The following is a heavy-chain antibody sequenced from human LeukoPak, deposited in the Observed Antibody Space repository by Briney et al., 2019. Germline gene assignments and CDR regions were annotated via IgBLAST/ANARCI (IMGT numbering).Heavy chain of an antibody. J-gene: IGHJ3*02. V-gene: IGHV3-7*01. D-gene: IGHD4-17*01. CDR3: TRPQHGDLYAFDI. CDR1: GFNFGTYW. Sequence: GGSLRLSCAASGFNFGTYWMSWVRQAPEKGLEWVATIKEDGSEKYYVDSVKGRFTISRDNAKKSLHLQMNSLRAEDTAVYYCTRPQHGDLYAFDIWGQGTMVTVSS. CDR2: IKEDGSEK.